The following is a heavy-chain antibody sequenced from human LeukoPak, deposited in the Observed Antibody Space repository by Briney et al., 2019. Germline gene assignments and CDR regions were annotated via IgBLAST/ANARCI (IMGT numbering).Heavy chain of an antibody. CDR3: ARESYGEEDN. D-gene: IGHD4-17*01. J-gene: IGHJ4*02. V-gene: IGHV1-2*02. Sequence: GASVKVSCKASGYTFTAYYIHWVRQAPGQGLEWMGWINPNSGVTNYAQKFQGRVTMTRDTSTSTVYMELSSLRSEDTAVYYCARESYGEEDNWGQGTLVTVSS. CDR1: GYTFTAYY. CDR2: INPNSGVT.